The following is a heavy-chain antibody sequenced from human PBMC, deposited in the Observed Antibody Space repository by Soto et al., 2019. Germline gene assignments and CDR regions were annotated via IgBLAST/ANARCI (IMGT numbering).Heavy chain of an antibody. CDR1: GFTFSSYS. V-gene: IGHV3-48*02. CDR3: ARDHPRIAAAGTRGP. J-gene: IGHJ5*02. Sequence: GGSLRLSCAASGFTFSSYSMNWVRQAPGKGLEWVSYISSSSSTIYYADSVKGRFTISRDNAKNSLYLQMNSLRDEDTAVYYCARDHPRIAAAGTRGPWGQGTLVTVSS. D-gene: IGHD6-13*01. CDR2: ISSSSSTI.